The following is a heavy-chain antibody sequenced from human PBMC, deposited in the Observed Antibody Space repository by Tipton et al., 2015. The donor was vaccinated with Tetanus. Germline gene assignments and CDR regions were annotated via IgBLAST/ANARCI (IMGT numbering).Heavy chain of an antibody. J-gene: IGHJ4*02. CDR1: GGSISSGGYY. V-gene: IGHV4-61*08. CDR2: ASYSGSS. D-gene: IGHD3-3*01. CDR3: ARAYDFWSGHLDF. Sequence: LRLSCTVSGGSISSGGYYWNWIRQPPGKGLEWIGDASYSGSSNYNPSLKSRVIISIDASKNQFSLKLCSVAAAATAVYYCARAYDFWSGHLDFWGQGTLVTVSS.